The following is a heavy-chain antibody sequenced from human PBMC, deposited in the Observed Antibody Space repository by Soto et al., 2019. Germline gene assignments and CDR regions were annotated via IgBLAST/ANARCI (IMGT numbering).Heavy chain of an antibody. CDR2: ISYDGSNK. V-gene: IGHV3-30-3*01. CDR1: GFTFSTYT. CDR3: ARDERPFDTRILYL. D-gene: IGHD2-15*01. Sequence: QVQLVESGGGVVQPGRSLRLSCAASGFTFSTYTMHWVRQAPGKGLEWVAFISYDGSNKYSADSVKGRFTISRDNSNNTLYLQMNSLRAADTAVYYCARDERPFDTRILYLWGQGTLVTVSS. J-gene: IGHJ4*02.